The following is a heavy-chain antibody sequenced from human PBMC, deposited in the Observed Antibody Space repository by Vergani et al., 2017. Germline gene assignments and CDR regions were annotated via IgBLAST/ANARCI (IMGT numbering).Heavy chain of an antibody. D-gene: IGHD5-12*01. J-gene: IGHJ4*02. CDR2: VNGIGTT. Sequence: QVQLQQWGAGLLKPSETLSLTCGVHGGSFSVYYWSWIRRCPGKGLEWIGAVNGIGTTNYNPSLRRRVTISVDTCKTQFSLRLNSVTAADTAVYFCARVRGTDIVGTAFDHWAQGTLVTVSS. CDR3: ARVRGTDIVGTAFDH. V-gene: IGHV4-34*01. CDR1: GGSFSVYY.